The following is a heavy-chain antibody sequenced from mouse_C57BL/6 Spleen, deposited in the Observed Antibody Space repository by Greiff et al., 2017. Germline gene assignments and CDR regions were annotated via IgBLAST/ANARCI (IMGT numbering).Heavy chain of an antibody. V-gene: IGHV1-55*01. CDR3: ARRGDDYDVDY. Sequence: VQLQQPGAELVKPGASVKMSCKASGYTFTSYWITWVKQRPGQGLEWIGDIYPGSGSTNSNEKFKSKATLTVDTSSSTAYLQLSSLTSEDSAVYYCARRGDDYDVDYWGQGTTLTVSS. J-gene: IGHJ2*01. CDR2: IYPGSGST. D-gene: IGHD2-4*01. CDR1: GYTFTSYW.